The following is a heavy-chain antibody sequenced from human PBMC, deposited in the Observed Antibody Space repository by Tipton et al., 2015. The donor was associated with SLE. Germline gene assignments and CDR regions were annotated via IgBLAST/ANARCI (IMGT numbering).Heavy chain of an antibody. D-gene: IGHD6-19*01. V-gene: IGHV4-59*01. CDR2: IYYSGST. CDR1: NGSISSYY. CDR3: ARAEIESLEAVADHFDY. Sequence: TLSLTCIVSNGSISSYYWSWIRQPPGKGLEWIGYIYYSGSTNYNPSLKSRVTISVDTSKNQFSLRLSSVTAADTAVYYCARAEIESLEAVADHFDYWGQGTLVTVSS. J-gene: IGHJ4*02.